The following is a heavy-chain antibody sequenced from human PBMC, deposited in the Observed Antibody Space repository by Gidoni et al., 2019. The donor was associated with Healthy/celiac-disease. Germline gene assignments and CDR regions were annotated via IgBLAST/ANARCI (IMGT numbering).Heavy chain of an antibody. CDR1: GFTFSSYG. D-gene: IGHD3-22*01. CDR2: ISYDGSNK. CDR3: AKEKGYYYDSSGYYYVGYFDY. J-gene: IGHJ4*02. Sequence: QVQLVESGGGVVQPGRSLRLSCAASGFTFSSYGMHWVRQAPGKGLEWVAVISYDGSNKYYADSVKGRFTISRDNSKNTLYLQMNSLRAEDTAVYYCAKEKGYYYDSSGYYYVGYFDYWGQGTLVTVSS. V-gene: IGHV3-30*18.